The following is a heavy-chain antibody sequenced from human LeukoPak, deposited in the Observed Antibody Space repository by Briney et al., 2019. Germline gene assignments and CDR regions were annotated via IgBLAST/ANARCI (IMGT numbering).Heavy chain of an antibody. V-gene: IGHV3-7*01. CDR2: IKQGGSEK. D-gene: IGHD6-13*01. CDR3: ARGIAAVPNWFDP. Sequence: TGGSLRLSCAASGFTFSSYWMSWVRQAPGKGLEWVANIKQGGSEKYYVDSVKGRFTISRDNAKNSLYLQMNSLRAEDTAVYYCARGIAAVPNWFDPWGQGTLVTVSS. J-gene: IGHJ5*02. CDR1: GFTFSSYW.